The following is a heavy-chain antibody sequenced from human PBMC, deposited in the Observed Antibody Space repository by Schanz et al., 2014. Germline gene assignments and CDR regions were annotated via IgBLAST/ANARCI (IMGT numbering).Heavy chain of an antibody. Sequence: QVQLVESGGGLVQPGGSLRLSCAASGFTFSSYAMSWVRQAPGKGLEWVAVIWADGSGKYYADSVKGRFTISRDNAKNSLYLQLNSLRAEDTAVYYCARGIDVSDFWSGSPPKGGANDYWGQGTLVTVSS. CDR3: ARGIDVSDFWSGSPPKGGANDY. D-gene: IGHD3-3*01. V-gene: IGHV3-33*08. J-gene: IGHJ4*02. CDR2: IWADGSGK. CDR1: GFTFSSYA.